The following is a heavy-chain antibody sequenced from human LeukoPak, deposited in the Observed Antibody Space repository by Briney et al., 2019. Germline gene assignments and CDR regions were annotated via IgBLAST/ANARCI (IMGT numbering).Heavy chain of an antibody. CDR2: IRYDGSNK. CDR1: GFTFSSYG. Sequence: PGGSLRLSCAASGFTFSSYGMHWVRQAPGKGLEWVAFIRYDGSNKYYADSVKGRFTISRDNSKNTLYLQMNSLRAEDTAVYYCARTYYYGSGSYPDYWGQGTLVTVSS. D-gene: IGHD3-10*01. V-gene: IGHV3-30*02. CDR3: ARTYYYGSGSYPDY. J-gene: IGHJ4*02.